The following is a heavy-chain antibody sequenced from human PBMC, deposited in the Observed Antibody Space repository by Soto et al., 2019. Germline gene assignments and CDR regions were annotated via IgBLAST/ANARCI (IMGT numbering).Heavy chain of an antibody. J-gene: IGHJ4*02. V-gene: IGHV3-30*03. CDR3: AIYSSGWYPLDY. CDR2: ISYDGSNK. Sequence: QVQLVESGGGVVQPGRSLRLSCAASGFAFSSYGMDWVRQAPSKGLEWVAVISYDGSNKYYADSVKGRFTISRDNSKNTLYLQMNSLRAEDTAVYYCAIYSSGWYPLDYWGQGTLVTVSS. CDR1: GFAFSSYG. D-gene: IGHD6-19*01.